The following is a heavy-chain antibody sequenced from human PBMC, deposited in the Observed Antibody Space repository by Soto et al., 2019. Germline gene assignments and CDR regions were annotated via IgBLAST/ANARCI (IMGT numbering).Heavy chain of an antibody. D-gene: IGHD4-17*01. Sequence: ASVKVSCKASGYSFTTYYMHWVRQAPGQGLEWMGIINPSVGTTSYAQKFHGRVTMTRDTSTSTVYMEMSSLRSEDTAVYYCTRGFLDYGDSRAYHAFDLWGQGTMVTV. J-gene: IGHJ3*01. CDR3: TRGFLDYGDSRAYHAFDL. CDR2: INPSVGTT. CDR1: GYSFTTYY. V-gene: IGHV1-46*03.